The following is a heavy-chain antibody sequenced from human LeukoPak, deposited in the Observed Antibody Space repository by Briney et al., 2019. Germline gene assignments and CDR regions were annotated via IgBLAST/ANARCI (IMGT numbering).Heavy chain of an antibody. V-gene: IGHV1-18*01. Sequence: ASVKVSCKASGYTFTSYGISWVRQAPGQGLEWMGWISAYNGNTNYAQKLQGRVTMTRDTSISTAYMELSRLRSDDTAVYYCARVPPPSVAGDYWGQGTLVTVSS. CDR3: ARVPPPSVAGDY. CDR2: ISAYNGNT. D-gene: IGHD6-19*01. CDR1: GYTFTSYG. J-gene: IGHJ4*02.